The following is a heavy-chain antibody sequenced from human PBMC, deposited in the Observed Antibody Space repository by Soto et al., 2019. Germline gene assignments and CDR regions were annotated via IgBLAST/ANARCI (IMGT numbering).Heavy chain of an antibody. CDR2: VRNRNGVT. V-gene: IGHV1-18*04. D-gene: IGHD6-19*01. Sequence: GASVKVSCKTSGYTFANFDFSWVRQAPGQGLEWMGWVRNRNGVTNYAENFRDRVTISTDTSTNTVYMELRSLRSDDTAVYFCARERLNTGWYGFDYWGQGTQVTVSS. CDR3: ARERLNTGWYGFDY. J-gene: IGHJ4*02. CDR1: GYTFANFD.